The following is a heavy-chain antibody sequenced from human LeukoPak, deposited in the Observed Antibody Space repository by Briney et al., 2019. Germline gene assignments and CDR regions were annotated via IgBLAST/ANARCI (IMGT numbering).Heavy chain of an antibody. D-gene: IGHD5-18*01. V-gene: IGHV3-30*04. Sequence: GGSLRLSCAASGFTFSSYAMHWVRQAPGKGLEWVGVISYDGSNKYYADSVKGRFTISRDNYKNTLYLQMNSLRAEDTAVYYCARDVYSYGQMGSFDYWGQGTLVTVSS. CDR1: GFTFSSYA. J-gene: IGHJ4*02. CDR3: ARDVYSYGQMGSFDY. CDR2: ISYDGSNK.